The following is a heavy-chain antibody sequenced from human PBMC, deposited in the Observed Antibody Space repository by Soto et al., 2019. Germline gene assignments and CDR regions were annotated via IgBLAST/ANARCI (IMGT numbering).Heavy chain of an antibody. V-gene: IGHV4-4*02. Sequence: QVQLQESGPGLVGPSVTVSLTCAVSGGPISNDNWWSWVRQPPGKGLEWIGEIHHSGSTHYNPSLKSRVTMSVVPSKNLFFLTLNSVTAADTAFYYCARDQGSHPGDWGQGTLVSVSS. D-gene: IGHD6-13*01. J-gene: IGHJ4*02. CDR2: IHHSGST. CDR3: ARDQGSHPGD. CDR1: GGPISNDNW.